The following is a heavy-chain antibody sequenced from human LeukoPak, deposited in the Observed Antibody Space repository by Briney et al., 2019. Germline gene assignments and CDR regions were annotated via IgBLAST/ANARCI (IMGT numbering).Heavy chain of an antibody. CDR1: GFTFSSYA. CDR3: ARDRYGDYVRYFDL. D-gene: IGHD4-17*01. CDR2: ISYDGSNK. Sequence: GSLRLSCAASGFTFSSYAMHWVRQAPGKGLEWVAVISYDGSNKYYADSVKGRFTISRDNSKNTLYLQMNSLRAEDTAVYYCARDRYGDYVRYFDLWGRGTLVTVSS. V-gene: IGHV3-30-3*01. J-gene: IGHJ2*01.